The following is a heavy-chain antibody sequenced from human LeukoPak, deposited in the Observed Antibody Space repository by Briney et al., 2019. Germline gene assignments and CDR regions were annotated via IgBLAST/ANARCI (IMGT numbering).Heavy chain of an antibody. Sequence: GGSLRLSCAASGFIFSDYYMSWIRQAPGKGLEWVSHISGSSRIYTNYADSVKGRFTISRDNAKNSLYLQMNSLRAEDTAVYYCARRRVSSGRYFDYWGQGTLVTVSS. CDR2: ISGSSRIYT. D-gene: IGHD6-19*01. CDR1: GFIFSDYY. J-gene: IGHJ4*02. CDR3: ARRRVSSGRYFDY. V-gene: IGHV3-11*03.